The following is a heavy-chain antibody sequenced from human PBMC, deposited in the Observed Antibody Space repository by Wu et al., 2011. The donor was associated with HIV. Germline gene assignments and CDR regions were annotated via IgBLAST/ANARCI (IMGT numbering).Heavy chain of an antibody. CDR2: INPNNGGT. D-gene: IGHD2-8*02. J-gene: IGHJ4*02. Sequence: VQLVQSGAEVKKPGASVKVSCKASGYTFIGYYMHWVRQAPGQGLEWMGWINPNNGGTNYAQKFQGRVTMTRDTSINTAYMELSSLKSDDTAVYYCARDWGGTLVVYLLDSWGQGTLVTVSS. V-gene: IGHV1-2*02. CDR3: ARDWGGTLVVYLLDS. CDR1: GYTFIGYY.